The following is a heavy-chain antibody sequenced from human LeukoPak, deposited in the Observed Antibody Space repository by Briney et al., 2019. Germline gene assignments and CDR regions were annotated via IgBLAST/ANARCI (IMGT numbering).Heavy chain of an antibody. CDR2: ISSESGGT. Sequence: ASVTVSCKASGYTFTGYYIDWVRQAPGQGLEWMGWISSESGGTNYAQKFQGRVTMTRDTSTSTAYMELSSLRSDDTAFYYCARDTITVTTPYFDYWGQGTLVTVPS. J-gene: IGHJ4*02. CDR1: GYTFTGYY. V-gene: IGHV1-2*02. CDR3: ARDTITVTTPYFDY. D-gene: IGHD4-17*01.